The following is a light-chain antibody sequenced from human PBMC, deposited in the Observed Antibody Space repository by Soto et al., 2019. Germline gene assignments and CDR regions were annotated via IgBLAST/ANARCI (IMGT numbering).Light chain of an antibody. Sequence: EIVMTQSPATLSVSPGERATLSCRASQNVRSNLAWYHQKPGQAPRLLISDASTRATGIPARFSGSGSGTEFTLTITSLQPEDFAVYYCQQYDNWPLSFGGGTRVEIK. J-gene: IGKJ4*01. CDR1: QNVRSN. CDR2: DAS. V-gene: IGKV3-15*01. CDR3: QQYDNWPLS.